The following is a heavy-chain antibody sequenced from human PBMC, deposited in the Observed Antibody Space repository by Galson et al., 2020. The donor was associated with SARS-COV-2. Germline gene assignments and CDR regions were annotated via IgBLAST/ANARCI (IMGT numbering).Heavy chain of an antibody. CDR1: GFTFSSYG. D-gene: IGHD6-19*01. J-gene: IGHJ4*02. V-gene: IGHV3-30*03. Sequence: SLKISCAASGFTFSSYGMHWVRQAPGKGLEWVAVISYDGSNKYYADSVKGRFTISRDNSKNTLYLQMNSLRAEDTAVYYCARRRAVAGTTLDYWGQGTLVTVSS. CDR3: ARRRAVAGTTLDY. CDR2: ISYDGSNK.